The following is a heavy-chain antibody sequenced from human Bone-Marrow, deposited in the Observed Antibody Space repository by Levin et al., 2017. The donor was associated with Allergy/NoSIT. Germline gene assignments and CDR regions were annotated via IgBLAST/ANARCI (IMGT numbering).Heavy chain of an antibody. CDR1: GYSFTSYW. V-gene: IGHV5-51*01. D-gene: IGHD5-18*01. J-gene: IGHJ4*02. CDR3: ASRLPDTAMVTSFWSH. CDR2: IYPGDSDT. Sequence: GGSLRLSCKGSGYSFTSYWIGWVRQMPGKGLEWMGIIYPGDSDTRYSPSFQGQVTISADKSISTAYLQWSSLKASDTAMYYCASRLPDTAMVTSFWSHWGQGTLVTVSS.